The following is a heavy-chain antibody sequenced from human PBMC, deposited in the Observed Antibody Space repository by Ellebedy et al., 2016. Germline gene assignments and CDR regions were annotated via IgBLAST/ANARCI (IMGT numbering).Heavy chain of an antibody. D-gene: IGHD2-8*02. CDR2: IYHSGST. V-gene: IGHV4-4*02. J-gene: IGHJ3*02. CDR1: GGSISSSNW. Sequence: SETLSLXXAVSGGSISSSNWWSWVRQPPGKGLEWIGEIYHSGSTNYNPSLKSRVAISVDKSKNQFSLKLSSVTAADTAVYYCARPGARLVGPDAFDIWGQGTMVTVSS. CDR3: ARPGARLVGPDAFDI.